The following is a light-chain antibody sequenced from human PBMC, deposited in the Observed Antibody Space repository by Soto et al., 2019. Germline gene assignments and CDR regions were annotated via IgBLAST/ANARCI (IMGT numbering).Light chain of an antibody. CDR2: DVS. J-gene: IGLJ1*01. V-gene: IGLV2-14*03. CDR1: RTDVADGYDY. CDR3: TSYTSSIPFYV. Sequence: QSVLTQPASVSGSPGQSIAISCTGVRTDVADGYDYVSWYQQHPGQAPQLIIYDVSNRPSGVSDRFSGSKSGNTASLTISGLQAEDEAEYYCTSYTSSIPFYVFGTGSMVTV.